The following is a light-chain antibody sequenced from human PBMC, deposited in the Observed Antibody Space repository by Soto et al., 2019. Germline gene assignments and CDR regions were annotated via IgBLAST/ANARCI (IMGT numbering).Light chain of an antibody. CDR3: SSYTSSSTLGV. CDR1: SSDIGSYNY. V-gene: IGLV2-14*01. Sequence: QSVLTQPASVSGSPGQSITISCTGTSSDIGSYNYVSWYQQHPGKAPKLMIYEVSNRPSGVSNRFSGSKSGNTASLTISGLQAEDEADYYCSSYTSSSTLGVFGTGTKVTV. CDR2: EVS. J-gene: IGLJ1*01.